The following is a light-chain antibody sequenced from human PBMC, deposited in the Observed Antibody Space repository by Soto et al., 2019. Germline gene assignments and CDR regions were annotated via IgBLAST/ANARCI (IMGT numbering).Light chain of an antibody. Sequence: QSALTQPASVSGSPGQSITISCTGTSSDIGSYNLVSWYQQHPGKAPKLMIYEGSKRPSGVSNRFSGSKSGNTASLTISGLQAEDEADYYCCSYAGVSTSHVFGTGTKVTVL. CDR3: CSYAGVSTSHV. CDR2: EGS. V-gene: IGLV2-23*01. J-gene: IGLJ1*01. CDR1: SSDIGSYNL.